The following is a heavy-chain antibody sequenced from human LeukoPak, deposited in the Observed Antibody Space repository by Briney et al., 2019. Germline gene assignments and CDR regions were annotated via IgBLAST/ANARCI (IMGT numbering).Heavy chain of an antibody. J-gene: IGHJ4*02. CDR2: ISSSGSTI. Sequence: PGGSLRLSCAASGFTFSSYEMNWVRQAPGKGLEWVSYISSSGSTIYYADSVKGRFTISRDNAKNSLYLQVNSLRAEDTAVYYCARDRGNGALDYWGQGTLVTVSS. CDR1: GFTFSSYE. V-gene: IGHV3-48*03. D-gene: IGHD1-1*01. CDR3: ARDRGNGALDY.